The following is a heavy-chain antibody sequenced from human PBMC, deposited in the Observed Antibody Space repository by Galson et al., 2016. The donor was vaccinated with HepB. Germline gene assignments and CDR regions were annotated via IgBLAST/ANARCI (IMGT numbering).Heavy chain of an antibody. D-gene: IGHD4-17*01. CDR3: AKTYGDYHIGQWDY. CDR1: GFTFSNYP. Sequence: SLRLSCAASGFTFSNYPMSWVRQAAGKGLEWVSSVHYDGDTTYYSDSVKGRFTIFRDQSKNTVYLRMNSLRVEDTAVYYCAKTYGDYHIGQWDYWGQGTLVSVS. V-gene: IGHV3-23*01. CDR2: VHYDGDTT. J-gene: IGHJ4*02.